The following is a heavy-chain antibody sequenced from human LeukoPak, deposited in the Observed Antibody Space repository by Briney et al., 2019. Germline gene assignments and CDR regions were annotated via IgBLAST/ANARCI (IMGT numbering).Heavy chain of an antibody. CDR1: GGSISSYY. Sequence: SETLSLTCTVSGGSISSYYWSWIRQPPGKGLEWIGYIYYSGSTNYNPSLKSRVTISVDTSKNQFSLKLSSVTAADTAVYYCARRTFGGDIVPGAFDIWGQGTMVTVSS. D-gene: IGHD3-16*02. CDR2: IYYSGST. CDR3: ARRTFGGDIVPGAFDI. V-gene: IGHV4-59*01. J-gene: IGHJ3*02.